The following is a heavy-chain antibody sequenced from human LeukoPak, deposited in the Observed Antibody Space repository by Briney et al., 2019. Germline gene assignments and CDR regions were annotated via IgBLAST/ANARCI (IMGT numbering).Heavy chain of an antibody. V-gene: IGHV1-2*02. CDR1: GYTFTGYY. CDR3: ARVCAESSGVWWLQSNTGAFDI. Sequence: ASVKVSCKASGYTFTGYYMHWVRQAPGQGLEWMGWINPNSGGTNYAQKFQGRVTMTRDTSISTAYMELSRLRSDGTAVYYCARVCAESSGVWWLQSNTGAFDIWGQGTMVTVSS. D-gene: IGHD5-24*01. J-gene: IGHJ3*02. CDR2: INPNSGGT.